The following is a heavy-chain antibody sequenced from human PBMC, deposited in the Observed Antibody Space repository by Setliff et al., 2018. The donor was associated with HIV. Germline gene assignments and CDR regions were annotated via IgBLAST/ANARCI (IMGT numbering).Heavy chain of an antibody. D-gene: IGHD3-22*01. Sequence: GASVKVSCKASGFTFNHYALNWVRQAPGQRPEWMGGTIPMSDIPNYAQNFQGRVTITADHSTTTTYMELSSLSSEDTAVYYCVRVGPWYYGRSGYLASWDYWGQGTQVTVS. CDR1: GFTFNHYA. J-gene: IGHJ4*02. V-gene: IGHV1-69*10. CDR2: TIPMSDIP. CDR3: VRVGPWYYGRSGYLASWDY.